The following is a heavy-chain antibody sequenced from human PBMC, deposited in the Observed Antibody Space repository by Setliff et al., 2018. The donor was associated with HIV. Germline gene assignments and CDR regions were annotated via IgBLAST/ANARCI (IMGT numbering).Heavy chain of an antibody. D-gene: IGHD5-18*01. V-gene: IGHV3-74*01. CDR1: GFTFSSYW. J-gene: IGHJ6*02. Sequence: PGGSLRLSCAASGFTFSSYWMHWVRQAPGKGLVWVSRIKPDGSSTNYADSVKGRFTISRDNVKNTLYLQMNSLRAEDTGIYYCVRDDSYGTILYYYNGMDVWGQGTTVTVSS. CDR3: VRDDSYGTILYYYNGMDV. CDR2: IKPDGSST.